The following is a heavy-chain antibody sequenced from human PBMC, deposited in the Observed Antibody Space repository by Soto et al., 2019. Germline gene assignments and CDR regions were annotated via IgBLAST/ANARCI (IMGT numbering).Heavy chain of an antibody. CDR1: GGTFNTYT. Sequence: QVHLLQSGPEIKKPGSSVTVSCKASGGTFNTYTFSWVRRAPGQGLEWMGSIIPIFGTANYAPRFQGRLSITADQSATTTYMELTSLTSDDTAFYYCGRIPRYSFPTSDPLDNWGQGTLVTVSS. V-gene: IGHV1-69*08. CDR3: GRIPRYSFPTSDPLDN. D-gene: IGHD5-18*01. J-gene: IGHJ4*02. CDR2: IIPIFGTA.